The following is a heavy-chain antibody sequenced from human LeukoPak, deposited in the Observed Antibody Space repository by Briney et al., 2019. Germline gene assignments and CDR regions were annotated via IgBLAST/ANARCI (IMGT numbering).Heavy chain of an antibody. D-gene: IGHD4-11*01. CDR3: ARDYGNPRHFDY. CDR1: GFTCSSYS. Sequence: TGGSLRLXCAASGFTCSSYSMNWVRLAPGKGLESVSSISSSSSYIYYADSVKGRFTISRDNAKNSLYLQMNSLRAEDTAVYYCARDYGNPRHFDYWGQGTLVTVSS. V-gene: IGHV3-21*01. J-gene: IGHJ4*02. CDR2: ISSSSSYI.